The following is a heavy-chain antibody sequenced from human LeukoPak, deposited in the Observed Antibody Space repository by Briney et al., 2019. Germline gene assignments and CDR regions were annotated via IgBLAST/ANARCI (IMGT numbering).Heavy chain of an antibody. Sequence: SETLSLTCTVSGGSISSYYWSWIRQPAGKRLEWIGHIYTSGSTNYNPSLKSRLTMSVDTSENQFSLKLSSVTAADTAVYYCAREGTSGWYDGYYFYGMDVWGQGTTVTVSS. CDR1: GGSISSYY. D-gene: IGHD6-19*01. V-gene: IGHV4-4*07. J-gene: IGHJ6*02. CDR3: AREGTSGWYDGYYFYGMDV. CDR2: IYTSGST.